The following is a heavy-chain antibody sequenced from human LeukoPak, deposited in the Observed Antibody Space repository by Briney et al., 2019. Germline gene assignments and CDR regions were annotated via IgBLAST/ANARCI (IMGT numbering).Heavy chain of an antibody. Sequence: GGSLRLSCAASGFIFSSYPMHWVRQAPGKGLEWVAAIWYDGSSQYYTDSVKGRFTISRDNFKNTLYLQMNTLRADDTATYYCAKDLGLRGSPGPFDIWGQGTMVTVSS. V-gene: IGHV3-33*06. CDR2: IWYDGSSQ. CDR1: GFIFSSYP. CDR3: AKDLGLRGSPGPFDI. J-gene: IGHJ3*02. D-gene: IGHD1-26*01.